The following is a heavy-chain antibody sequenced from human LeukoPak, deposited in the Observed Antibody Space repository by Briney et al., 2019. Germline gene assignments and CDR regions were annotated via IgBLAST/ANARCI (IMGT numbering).Heavy chain of an antibody. Sequence: AGSLRLSCSASGFTFSTYGMHWVRQAPGKGLEWVAVIWYDGGNKFYGDSVKGRFTISRDNSKNTLYLQMNSLRADDTAVYYCARGLQWFGEYMRFDPWGQGTLVTVSS. V-gene: IGHV3-33*01. CDR3: ARGLQWFGEYMRFDP. D-gene: IGHD3-10*01. CDR2: IWYDGGNK. CDR1: GFTFSTYG. J-gene: IGHJ5*02.